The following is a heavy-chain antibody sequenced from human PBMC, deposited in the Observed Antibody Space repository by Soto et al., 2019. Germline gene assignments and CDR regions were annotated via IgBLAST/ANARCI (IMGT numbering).Heavy chain of an antibody. CDR3: ARVYKYYYDSSGYYPPNGMDV. Sequence: ASVKVSCKASGYTFTSYGISWVRQAPGQGLEWMGWISAYNGNTNYAQKLQGKVTMTTDTSTSTAYMELRSLRSDDTAVYYCARVYKYYYDSSGYYPPNGMDVWGQGTTVTVSS. J-gene: IGHJ6*02. V-gene: IGHV1-18*01. D-gene: IGHD3-22*01. CDR2: ISAYNGNT. CDR1: GYTFTSYG.